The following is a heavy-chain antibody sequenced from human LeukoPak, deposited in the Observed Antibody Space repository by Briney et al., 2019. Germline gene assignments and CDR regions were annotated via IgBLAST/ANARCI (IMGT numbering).Heavy chain of an antibody. CDR2: INILSNYI. CDR3: ARDSYSSSWYSEFDY. D-gene: IGHD6-13*01. CDR1: GFTFSSYS. J-gene: IGHJ4*02. V-gene: IGHV3-21*01. Sequence: GGSLRLSCAASGFTFSSYSMNWVRQAPGKGLEWVSSINILSNYIYYADSVKGRFTISRDNAKNSLYLQMNSLRAEDTAVYYCARDSYSSSWYSEFDYWGQGTLVTVSS.